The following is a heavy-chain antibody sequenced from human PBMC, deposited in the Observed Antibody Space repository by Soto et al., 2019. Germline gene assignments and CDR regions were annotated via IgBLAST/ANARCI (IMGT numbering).Heavy chain of an antibody. J-gene: IGHJ3*02. CDR2: IWYDGSNK. CDR3: ARSIAAAGFDAFDI. D-gene: IGHD6-13*01. V-gene: IGHV3-33*01. CDR1: GFTFSSYG. Sequence: QVQLVESGGGVVQPGRSLRLSCAASGFTFSSYGMHWVRQAPGKGLEWVAVIWYDGSNKYYADSVKGRFTISRDNSKNTLYLQMNRLRAEDTAVYYCARSIAAAGFDAFDIWGQGTMVTVSS.